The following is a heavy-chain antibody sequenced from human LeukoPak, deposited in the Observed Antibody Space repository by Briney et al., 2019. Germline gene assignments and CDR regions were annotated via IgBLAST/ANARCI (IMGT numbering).Heavy chain of an antibody. CDR2: INHSGST. V-gene: IGHV4-34*01. J-gene: IGHJ4*02. Sequence: PSETLSLTCAVYGGSFSGYYWSWIRQPPGKGLEWIGEINHSGSTNYNPSLKSRDTISVDTSKNQFSLKLSSVTAADTAVYYCARRRPRIAAAGTIDYWGQGTLVTVSS. CDR1: GGSFSGYY. CDR3: ARRRPRIAAAGTIDY. D-gene: IGHD6-13*01.